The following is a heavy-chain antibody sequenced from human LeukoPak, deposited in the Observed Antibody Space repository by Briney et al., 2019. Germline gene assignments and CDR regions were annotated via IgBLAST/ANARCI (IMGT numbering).Heavy chain of an antibody. CDR3: ARGSIGELLDY. CDR1: GVAISSYY. Sequence: SETLCLTCTVSGVAISSYYCSCICQPPRERLEWIGYIYYSGSTNYNPSLKSRVTISVDTSKNQFSLKLSSVTAADTAVYYCARGSIGELLDYWGQGTLVTVSS. D-gene: IGHD3-10*01. J-gene: IGHJ4*02. CDR2: IYYSGST. V-gene: IGHV4-59*01.